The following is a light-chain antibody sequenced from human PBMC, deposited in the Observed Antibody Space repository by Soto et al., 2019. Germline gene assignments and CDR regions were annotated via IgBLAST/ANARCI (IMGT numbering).Light chain of an antibody. Sequence: SLSASGEDRGTITGRASQSISSYLNWYQQKPGKAPKLLIYAASSLQSGVPSRFSGSGSGTDFTLTISSLQPEDFATYYCQQSYSTPQTFGQGTIVDIK. CDR3: QQSYSTPQT. CDR1: QSISSY. J-gene: IGKJ1*01. V-gene: IGKV1-39*01. CDR2: AAS.